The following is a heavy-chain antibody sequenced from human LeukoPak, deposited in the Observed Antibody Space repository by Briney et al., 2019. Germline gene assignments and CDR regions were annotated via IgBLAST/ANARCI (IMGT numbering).Heavy chain of an antibody. D-gene: IGHD3-3*01. J-gene: IGHJ6*03. V-gene: IGHV3-74*01. CDR1: GFTFSNYW. CDR2: MNSDGSST. CDR3: ASGEVDYDFFYYMDV. Sequence: GGSLRLSCAASGFTFSNYWMHWVRQAPGKGLVWVSRMNSDGSSTSYADSVKGRFTISRDNAKNTLYLQMNSLRAEDTAVHYCASGEVDYDFFYYMDVWGKGTTVTVSS.